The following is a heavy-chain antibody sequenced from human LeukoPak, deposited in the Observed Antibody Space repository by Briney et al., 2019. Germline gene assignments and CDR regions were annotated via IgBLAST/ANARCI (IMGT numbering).Heavy chain of an antibody. CDR1: GFTFRNYA. Sequence: GGSLRLSCVASGFTFRNYAMHWVRQAPGKGLGWVATLTYDGSDKDYADSVKGRFTISRDNSKNTLYLQMNGLRAEDTAVYYCATEADGNRFDYWGQGTLVTVSS. V-gene: IGHV3-30-3*01. D-gene: IGHD6-13*01. J-gene: IGHJ4*02. CDR3: ATEADGNRFDY. CDR2: LTYDGSDK.